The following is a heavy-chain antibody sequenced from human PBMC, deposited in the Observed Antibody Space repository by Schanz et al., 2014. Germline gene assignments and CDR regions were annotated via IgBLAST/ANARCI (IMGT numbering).Heavy chain of an antibody. J-gene: IGHJ4*02. CDR1: GFVFGDYY. V-gene: IGHV3-11*06. CDR2: VSRSTPDI. CDR3: ARDRRNADLDY. Sequence: VQMLESGGGLVQPGGSLRLSCAASGFVFGDYYMTWIRQAPGKGLEWVSYVSRSTPDIYYADSVKGRFTMSRDNAKNSLYLEMNSLRAEDTALYYCARDRRNADLDYWGQGTLVTVSS. D-gene: IGHD1-1*01.